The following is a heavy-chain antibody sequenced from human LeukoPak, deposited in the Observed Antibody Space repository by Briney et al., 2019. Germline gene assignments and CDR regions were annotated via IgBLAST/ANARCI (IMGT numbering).Heavy chain of an antibody. Sequence: GGSLRLSCTASGFTFGDYAMSWVRQAPGKGLEWVGFIRSKAYGGTTEYAASVEGRFTISRDDSKSIAYLQMNSLKTEDAAVYYCANPGRHSGLPYSDWLTHAFDIWGQGTIVTVSS. CDR3: ANPGRHSGLPYSDWLTHAFDI. CDR2: IRSKAYGGTT. D-gene: IGHD3-9*01. J-gene: IGHJ3*02. CDR1: GFTFGDYA. V-gene: IGHV3-49*04.